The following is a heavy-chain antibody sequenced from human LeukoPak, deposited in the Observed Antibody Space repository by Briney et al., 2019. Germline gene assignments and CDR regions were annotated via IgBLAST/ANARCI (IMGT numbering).Heavy chain of an antibody. Sequence: KVSCKGSGYSFTSYWIGWVRQMPGKGLEWMGIIYPGDSDTRYSPSFQGQVTISADKSISTAYLQWSSLTASDTAMYYCARSYSGKRDYFDYWGQGTLVTVSS. V-gene: IGHV5-51*01. CDR2: IYPGDSDT. CDR1: GYSFTSYW. D-gene: IGHD1-26*01. CDR3: ARSYSGKRDYFDY. J-gene: IGHJ4*02.